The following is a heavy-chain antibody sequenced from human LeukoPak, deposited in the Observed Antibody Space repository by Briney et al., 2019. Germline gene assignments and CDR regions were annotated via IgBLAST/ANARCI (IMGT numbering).Heavy chain of an antibody. D-gene: IGHD2-15*01. CDR3: AKDGCSGGYCYSDY. Sequence: GGSLRLSCAASGFTFSNYAMTWVRQAPGKGLEWVSTINSGGSTYYADSVKGRFSISRDNSKNTLYLQMNSLSAEDTAFYYCAKDGCSGGYCYSDYWGQGTLVTVSS. CDR2: INSGGST. V-gene: IGHV3-23*01. J-gene: IGHJ4*02. CDR1: GFTFSNYA.